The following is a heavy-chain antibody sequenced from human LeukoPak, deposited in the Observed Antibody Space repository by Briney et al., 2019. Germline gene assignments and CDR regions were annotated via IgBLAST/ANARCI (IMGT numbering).Heavy chain of an antibody. CDR3: AREWRGFEDY. D-gene: IGHD3-9*01. Sequence: GGSLRLSCAASGFTFSTYWMHWVRQAPGKGLAWVARSNSDGSATIYADSVKGRFVISRDNSKNTLYLQMSSLRVEDTAMYYCAREWRGFEDYWGQGTLVTVSS. J-gene: IGHJ4*02. CDR2: SNSDGSAT. CDR1: GFTFSTYW. V-gene: IGHV3-74*01.